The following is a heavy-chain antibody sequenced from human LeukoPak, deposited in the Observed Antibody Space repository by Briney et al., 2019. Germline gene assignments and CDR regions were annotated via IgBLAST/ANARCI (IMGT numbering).Heavy chain of an antibody. V-gene: IGHV4-59*01. J-gene: IGHJ4*02. Sequence: SETLSLTCTVSGGSISSYYWSWIRQPPGKGLEWIGYIYYSGSTNYNPSLKSRVTISVGTSKNQFSLKLSSVTAADTAVYYCASSGYSYGPFDYWGQGTLVTVSS. CDR2: IYYSGST. CDR3: ASSGYSYGPFDY. D-gene: IGHD5-18*01. CDR1: GGSISSYY.